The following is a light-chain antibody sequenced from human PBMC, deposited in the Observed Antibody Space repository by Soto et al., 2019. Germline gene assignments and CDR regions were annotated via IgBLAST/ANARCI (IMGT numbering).Light chain of an antibody. V-gene: IGKV1-12*01. CDR3: QQADSFPLT. Sequence: DIQMTQSPYSVSASVGDRVTITCRASQGIRRWLDWYQQTPGKAPKLLIYAASSLQSLVPPRYSGSGSGTDFTLAISRLQPEDFATYSCQQADSFPLTCDGGTKVEIK. J-gene: IGKJ4*01. CDR2: AAS. CDR1: QGIRRW.